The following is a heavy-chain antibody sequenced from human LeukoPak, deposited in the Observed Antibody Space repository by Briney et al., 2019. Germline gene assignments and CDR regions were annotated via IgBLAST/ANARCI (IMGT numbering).Heavy chain of an antibody. Sequence: GGSLRLSCAASGFTFSSYAMSWVRQAPGKVLGWVSAISGRGDSTYYADSLKGRFTISRDDSKNTLYLQMNSQRAEDTAIYYCAKGSREYSSSSIDCWGQGTLVTVSS. CDR1: GFTFSSYA. CDR2: ISGRGDST. V-gene: IGHV3-23*01. CDR3: AKGSREYSSSSIDC. J-gene: IGHJ4*02. D-gene: IGHD6-6*01.